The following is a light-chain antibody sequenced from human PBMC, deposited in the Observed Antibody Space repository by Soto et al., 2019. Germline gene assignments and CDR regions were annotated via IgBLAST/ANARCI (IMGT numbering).Light chain of an antibody. CDR2: GAS. V-gene: IGKV3-20*01. Sequence: EIVLTQSPGTLSLSPGERATLSCRASQSVSSSYLAWYQQKPGQAPRLLIYGASSRATGIPARFSGSGSGTDFTLTISRLAPEDFAVYYCQQYGSSPYTFGQGTKLEIK. CDR1: QSVSSSY. J-gene: IGKJ2*01. CDR3: QQYGSSPYT.